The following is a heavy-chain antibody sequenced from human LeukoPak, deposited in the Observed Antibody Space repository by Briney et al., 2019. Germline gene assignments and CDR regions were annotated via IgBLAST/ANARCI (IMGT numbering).Heavy chain of an antibody. Sequence: GESLKISCKASGHSFTDYWIGWVRQMPGKGLEWMGIIYPGDSDTRYSPSFQGQVTISADKSISTAYLQWSSLKASDTAMYYCARGVQWLRFDYWGQGTLVTVSS. CDR2: IYPGDSDT. CDR3: ARGVQWLRFDY. V-gene: IGHV5-51*01. J-gene: IGHJ4*02. CDR1: GHSFTDYW. D-gene: IGHD5-12*01.